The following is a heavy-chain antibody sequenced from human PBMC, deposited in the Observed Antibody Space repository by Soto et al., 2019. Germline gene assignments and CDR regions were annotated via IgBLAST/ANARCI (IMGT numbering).Heavy chain of an antibody. CDR3: ARDLGHPGYYYGMDV. CDR2: TYYRSKWYN. V-gene: IGHV6-1*01. CDR1: GDSVSSNSAA. Sequence: PSQTLSLTCAISGDSVSSNSAAWNGSMRSASRGLEWLGRTYYRSKWYNDYAVSVKSRITINPDTSKNQFSLQLNSVTPEDTAVYYCARDLGHPGYYYGMDVWGQGTTVTVSS. J-gene: IGHJ6*02.